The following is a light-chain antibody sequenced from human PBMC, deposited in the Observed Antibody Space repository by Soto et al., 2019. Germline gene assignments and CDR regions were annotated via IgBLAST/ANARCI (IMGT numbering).Light chain of an antibody. J-gene: IGKJ2*03. CDR2: DAS. Sequence: EIVFTQSPATLSLSPGERATLSCRASQSVSSSLAWYQQKPGQAPRLLIYDASKRATGIPARFSGSGSGTDFTLTINSLEPEDFAVYYCQQRSNWPPRYSFGQGTKLEIK. V-gene: IGKV3-11*01. CDR1: QSVSSS. CDR3: QQRSNWPPRYS.